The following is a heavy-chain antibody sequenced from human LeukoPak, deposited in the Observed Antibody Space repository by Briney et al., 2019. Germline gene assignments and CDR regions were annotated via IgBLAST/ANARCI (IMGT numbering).Heavy chain of an antibody. CDR2: IYSDGST. V-gene: IGHV3-53*01. CDR3: VRGVSGYSSTWYLGSGDY. D-gene: IGHD6-13*01. CDR1: GFTFSSYS. J-gene: IGHJ4*02. Sequence: GGSLRLSCAASGFTFSSYSMNWVRQAPGKGLEWVSLIYSDGSTFYADSVKGRFTISRDNSKNTLYLEMNSLRAEDTAVYYCVRGVSGYSSTWYLGSGDYWGQGALVAVSS.